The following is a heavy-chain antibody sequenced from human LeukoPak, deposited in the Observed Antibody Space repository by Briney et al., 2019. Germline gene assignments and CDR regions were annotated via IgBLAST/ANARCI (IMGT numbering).Heavy chain of an antibody. J-gene: IGHJ4*02. Sequence: PGGSLRLSCAASGFTFSSYSMNWVRQAPGKGLEWVSYISSSSSIIDYADSVKGRFTISRDNAKNSLYLQMNSLRAEDTAVYYCARARGYSYGYSDYRGQGTLVTVSS. D-gene: IGHD5-18*01. V-gene: IGHV3-48*01. CDR2: ISSSSSII. CDR3: ARARGYSYGYSDY. CDR1: GFTFSSYS.